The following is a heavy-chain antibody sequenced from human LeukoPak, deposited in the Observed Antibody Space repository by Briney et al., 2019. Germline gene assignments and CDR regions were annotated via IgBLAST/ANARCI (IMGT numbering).Heavy chain of an antibody. J-gene: IGHJ5*02. CDR1: VYTFTSYV. Sequence: ASVTVSCKGSVYTFTSYVISWVRQAPAQGLEWMGWSNAYNGNTNYAQKLRGGVTITTDTSTRADYMHLRRLRADDTAGSYFPRNQTDDISSGYYFATSNWFAAWGQGNLVTVSS. CDR2: SNAYNGNT. D-gene: IGHD3-3*01. V-gene: IGHV1-18*01. CDR3: PRNQTDDISSGYYFATSNWFAA.